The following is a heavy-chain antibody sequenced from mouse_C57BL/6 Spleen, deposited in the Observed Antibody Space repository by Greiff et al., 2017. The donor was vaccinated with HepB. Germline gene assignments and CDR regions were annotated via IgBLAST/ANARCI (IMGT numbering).Heavy chain of an antibody. V-gene: IGHV10-1*01. Sequence: EVKLVESGGGLVQPKGSLKLSCAASGFSFNTYAMNWVRQAPGKGLEWVARIRSKSNNYATYYADSVKDRFTISRDDSESMLYLQMNNLKTEDTAMYYCVRDYYGSSYVGRYYYAMDYWGQGTSVTVSS. CDR1: GFSFNTYA. J-gene: IGHJ4*01. CDR3: VRDYYGSSYVGRYYYAMDY. D-gene: IGHD1-1*01. CDR2: IRSKSNNYAT.